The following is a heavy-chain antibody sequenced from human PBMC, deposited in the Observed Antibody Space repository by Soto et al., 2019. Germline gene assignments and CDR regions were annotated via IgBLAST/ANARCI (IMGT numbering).Heavy chain of an antibody. CDR1: GFTFSTYG. CDR3: AKDAGPCIAEAGPCVFDY. V-gene: IGHV3-30*18. J-gene: IGHJ4*02. Sequence: PGGSLRLSCAASGFTFSTYGMHWVRQAPGKGLEWVAVISYDGSKKNYADSVKGRFTISRDNSKNTLYLQVNSLRAEDTAVYYCAKDAGPCIAEAGPCVFDYWGQGTLVTVSS. CDR2: ISYDGSKK. D-gene: IGHD6-13*01.